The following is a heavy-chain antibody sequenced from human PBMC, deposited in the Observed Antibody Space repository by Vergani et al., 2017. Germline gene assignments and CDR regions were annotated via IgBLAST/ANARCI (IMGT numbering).Heavy chain of an antibody. V-gene: IGHV4-59*01. Sequence: QVQLQESGPGLVKPSETLSLTCTVSGGSISSYYWSWIRQPPGKGLEWIGYIYYSGSTNYNPSLKSRVTISVDPSKNQFSLKLSSVTAADTAVYYCARTYGDYGGGGFDYWGQGTLVTVSS. D-gene: IGHD4-17*01. J-gene: IGHJ4*02. CDR1: GGSISSYY. CDR2: IYYSGST. CDR3: ARTYGDYGGGGFDY.